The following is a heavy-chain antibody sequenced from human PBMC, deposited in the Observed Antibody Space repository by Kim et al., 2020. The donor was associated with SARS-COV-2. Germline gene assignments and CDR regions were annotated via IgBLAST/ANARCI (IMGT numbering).Heavy chain of an antibody. CDR2: IWYDGSNK. D-gene: IGHD3-16*02. Sequence: GGSLRLSCAASGFTFSSYGMHWVRQAPGKGLEWVAVIWYDGSNKYYADSVKGRFTISRDNSKNTLYLQMNSLRAEDTAVYYCARAVTFGGVIVYYFDYWGQGTLVTVSS. J-gene: IGHJ4*02. V-gene: IGHV3-33*08. CDR3: ARAVTFGGVIVYYFDY. CDR1: GFTFSSYG.